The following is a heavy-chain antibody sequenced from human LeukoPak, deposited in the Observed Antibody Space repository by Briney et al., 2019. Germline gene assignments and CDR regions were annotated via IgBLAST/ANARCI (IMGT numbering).Heavy chain of an antibody. CDR3: ARTSEVLFDAFDI. J-gene: IGHJ3*02. D-gene: IGHD1-14*01. V-gene: IGHV5-10-1*01. CDR2: MDPSDSYT. Sequence: GESLRISCKGSGYSFTSYWISWVRQMPGKGLEWMGRMDPSDSYTIYSPSFQGHVTISADKSISTAYLQWNSLKASDTAMYYCARTSEVLFDAFDIWGQGTMVTVSS. CDR1: GYSFTSYW.